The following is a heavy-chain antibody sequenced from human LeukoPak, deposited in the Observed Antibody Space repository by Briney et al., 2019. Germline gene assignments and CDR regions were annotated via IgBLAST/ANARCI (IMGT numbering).Heavy chain of an antibody. J-gene: IGHJ4*02. CDR1: GYTFTGYY. V-gene: IGHV1-2*02. CDR2: INPNSGGT. Sequence: ASVKVSCKASGYTFTGYYMHWVRQAPGQGLGWMGWINPNSGGTIYAQKFQGRVTMTRDTSISTAYMELSSLRSDDTAVYYCARAGCSSTSCYFDFWGQGTLVTVSS. CDR3: ARAGCSSTSCYFDF. D-gene: IGHD2-2*01.